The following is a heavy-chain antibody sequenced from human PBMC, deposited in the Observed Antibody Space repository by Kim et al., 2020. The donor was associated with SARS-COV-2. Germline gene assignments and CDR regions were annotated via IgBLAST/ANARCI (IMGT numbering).Heavy chain of an antibody. D-gene: IGHD3-9*01. J-gene: IGHJ4*02. CDR3: ALDPTTGYLGLDY. V-gene: IGHV4-30-4*01. CDR1: GGSMTSDHYY. Sequence: SETLSLTCSVSGGSMTSDHYYWSWIRQPPGKGLEWIGYIHHSGTTYYNPSLKSPVIISIDTSANLFSLKLTSVTAADTAVYYCALDPTTGYLGLDYWGQGTLVTVSS. CDR2: IHHSGTT.